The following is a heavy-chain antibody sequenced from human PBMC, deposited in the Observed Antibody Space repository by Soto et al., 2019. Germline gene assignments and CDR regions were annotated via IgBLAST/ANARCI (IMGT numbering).Heavy chain of an antibody. D-gene: IGHD4-4*01. V-gene: IGHV4-34*01. CDR3: ARGEAYNNHPAR. CDR2: IRDSGST. CDR1: GGSFNDYY. J-gene: IGHJ4*02. Sequence: QVQLQQWGAGPLRPSETRSFTCAVSGGSFNDYYWIWICQLPGKGLEWLGAIRDSGSTNYNPSLKSRVTISVDTSRKPFSLKLTSVTAADTAVYYCARGEAYNNHPARWRKATLVTVSS.